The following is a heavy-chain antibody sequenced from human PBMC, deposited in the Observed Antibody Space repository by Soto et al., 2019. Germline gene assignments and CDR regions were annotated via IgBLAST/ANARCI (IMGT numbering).Heavy chain of an antibody. D-gene: IGHD3-3*01. CDR3: ARGRLGFLDGHDAFDI. CDR1: GGTFSSYA. V-gene: IGHV1-69*13. Sequence: ASVKVSCKASGGTFSSYAISWVRQAPGQGLEWMGGIIPIFGTANYAQKFQGRVTITADESTSTAYMELSSLRSEDTAVYYCARGRLGFLDGHDAFDIWGQGTMVTVSS. J-gene: IGHJ3*02. CDR2: IIPIFGTA.